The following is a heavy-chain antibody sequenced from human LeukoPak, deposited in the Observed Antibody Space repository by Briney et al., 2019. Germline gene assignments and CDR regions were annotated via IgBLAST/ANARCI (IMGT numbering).Heavy chain of an antibody. V-gene: IGHV3-20*04. D-gene: IGHD4-17*01. J-gene: IGHJ4*02. CDR1: GFTFDDYG. CDR3: ARAPPGGDYVPLFDY. Sequence: GGSLRLSCAASGFTFDDYGISWVRQGTGKGLEWVAGINWNGGSTGYADSVKGRFTISRNNAKNSLYLQMNSLRAEDTALYFCARAPPGGDYVPLFDYWGQGTLVTVSS. CDR2: INWNGGST.